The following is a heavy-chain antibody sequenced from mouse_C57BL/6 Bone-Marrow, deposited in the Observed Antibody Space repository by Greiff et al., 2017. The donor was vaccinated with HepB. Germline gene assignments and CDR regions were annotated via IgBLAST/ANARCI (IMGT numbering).Heavy chain of an antibody. V-gene: IGHV1-19*01. CDR2: INPYNGGT. J-gene: IGHJ4*01. CDR3: ARRGPSMAMDY. CDR1: GYTFTDYY. Sequence: EVQLQQSGPVLVKPGASVKMSCKASGYTFTDYYMNWVKQSHGKSLEWIGVINPYNGGTSYNQKFKGKATLTVDKSSSTAYMELNSLTSEDSAVYYCARRGPSMAMDYWGQGTSVTVSS.